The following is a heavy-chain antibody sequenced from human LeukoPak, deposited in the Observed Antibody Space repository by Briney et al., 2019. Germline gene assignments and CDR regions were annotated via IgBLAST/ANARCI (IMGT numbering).Heavy chain of an antibody. J-gene: IGHJ4*02. CDR1: GFTVNSND. V-gene: IGHV3-53*01. Sequence: PGGSLRLSCAASGFTVNSNDMTWVRQAPGKGLEWVSLIYSGGDTYYADSGKGRFTISRNSSKNTLYLQMNSLRAEDTAVYYCARVVDHDYGDYYLDYWGQGTLVTVSS. CDR2: IYSGGDT. D-gene: IGHD4-17*01. CDR3: ARVVDHDYGDYYLDY.